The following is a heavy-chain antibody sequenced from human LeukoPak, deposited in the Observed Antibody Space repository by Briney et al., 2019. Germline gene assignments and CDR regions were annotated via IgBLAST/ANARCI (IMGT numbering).Heavy chain of an antibody. CDR1: GYSFTSYW. CDR3: ARRGGGSSGGFYFDY. V-gene: IGHV5-51*01. J-gene: IGHJ4*02. D-gene: IGHD2-15*01. CDR2: IYPDDSET. Sequence: GESLKISCKGSGYSFTSYWIGWVRQMPGKGLEWMGDIYPDDSETNYSPSFQGQVSMSVDKSITTAYLQWSSLKASDTAIYYCARRGGGSSGGFYFDYWGQGSLVTVSS.